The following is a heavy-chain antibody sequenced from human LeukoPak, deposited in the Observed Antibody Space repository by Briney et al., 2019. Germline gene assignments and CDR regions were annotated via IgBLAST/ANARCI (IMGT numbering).Heavy chain of an antibody. V-gene: IGHV3-74*01. CDR3: SRDFVGAEDY. CDR2: INPAGSVT. J-gene: IGHJ4*02. Sequence: GGSLRLSCSASGFTIISYWMHWVRQAPGKGLVWVSRINPAGSVTNHADSVRGRFTISRDTATNTLYLEMNSLRAEDTAVYYCSRDFVGAEDYWGQGTLVTVSS. D-gene: IGHD3-16*01. CDR1: GFTIISYW.